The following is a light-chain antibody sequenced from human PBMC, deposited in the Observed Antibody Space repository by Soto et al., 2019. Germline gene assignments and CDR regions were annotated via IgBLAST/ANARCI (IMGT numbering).Light chain of an antibody. CDR2: AAT. J-gene: IGKJ2*01. CDR1: QSISSY. CDR3: QQSYSTLYT. V-gene: IGKV1-39*01. Sequence: DIQMTQSPSSLSASVGDRVTITCRASQSISSYLNWYQQKPGKVPKLLIYAATSLQSGVPSRFSGSGSGTDFTLTISIRQPEDFATYYCQQSYSTLYTFGQGTKLEIK.